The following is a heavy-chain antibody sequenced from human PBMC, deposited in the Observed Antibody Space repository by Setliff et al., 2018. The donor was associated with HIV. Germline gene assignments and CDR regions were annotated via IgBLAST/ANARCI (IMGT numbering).Heavy chain of an antibody. Sequence: SETLSLTCSVSGASIRSYYWTWIRQPPGRGLEWIGFIYYTGSTKSNPSLKSRVTISVDTSKTQFSLRLGSVTAADTAVYYCASGLFYAYWGQGALVTVSS. D-gene: IGHD2-2*01. J-gene: IGHJ4*02. CDR1: GASIRSYY. CDR3: ASGLFYAY. V-gene: IGHV4-59*08. CDR2: IYYTGST.